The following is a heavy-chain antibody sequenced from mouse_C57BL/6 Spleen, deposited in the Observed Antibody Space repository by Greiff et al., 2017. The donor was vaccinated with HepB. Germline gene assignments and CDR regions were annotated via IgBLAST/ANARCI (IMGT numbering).Heavy chain of an antibody. J-gene: IGHJ2*01. D-gene: IGHD2-2*01. Sequence: QVQLQQSGAELVMPGASVKLSCKASGYTFTSYWMHWVKQRPGQGLEWIGEIDPSDSYTNYNQKFKGKSTLTVDKSSSTAYMQLSSLTSEDSAVYYCARASTMVTPYYFDYWGQGTTLTVSS. V-gene: IGHV1-69*01. CDR2: IDPSDSYT. CDR1: GYTFTSYW. CDR3: ARASTMVTPYYFDY.